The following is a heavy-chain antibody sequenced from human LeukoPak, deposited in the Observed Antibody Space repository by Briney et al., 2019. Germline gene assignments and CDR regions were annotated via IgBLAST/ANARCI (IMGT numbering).Heavy chain of an antibody. CDR2: ISWDSGSI. Sequence: PGGSLRLSCAASGFTFDDYAMHWVRQAPGKGLEWVSGISWDSGSIGYANSVKGRFTISRDNAKNSLYLQMNSLRSEDTALYYCAKGPMLRGDYFDYWGQGTLVTVSS. CDR1: GFTFDDYA. CDR3: AKGPMLRGDYFDY. J-gene: IGHJ4*02. V-gene: IGHV3-9*01. D-gene: IGHD3-10*01.